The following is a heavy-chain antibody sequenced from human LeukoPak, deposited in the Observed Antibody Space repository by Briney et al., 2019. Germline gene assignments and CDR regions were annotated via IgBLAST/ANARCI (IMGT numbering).Heavy chain of an antibody. D-gene: IGHD6-13*01. J-gene: IGHJ4*02. CDR2: ISGSGGST. CDR1: GFTFSSYA. V-gene: IGHV3-23*01. Sequence: GGSLRLSCADSGFTFSSYAMRWVRQAPGKGLEWVSAISGSGGSTYYADSVKGRFTISRDNSKNTLYLQMNSLRAEDTAVYYCAKGARSSWFSFFDYWGQGTLVTVSS. CDR3: AKGARSSWFSFFDY.